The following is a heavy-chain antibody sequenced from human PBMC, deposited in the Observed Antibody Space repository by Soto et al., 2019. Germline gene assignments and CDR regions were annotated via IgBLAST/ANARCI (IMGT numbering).Heavy chain of an antibody. V-gene: IGHV4-31*03. CDR3: ARVPNYDILTGYYHNWLDP. D-gene: IGHD3-9*01. J-gene: IGHJ5*02. CDR2: IYYSGST. Sequence: SETLSLTCTVSGGSISSGGYYWSWIRQHPGKGLEWIGYIYYSGSTYYNPSLKSRVTISVDTSKNQFSLKLSSVTAADTAVYYCARVPNYDILTGYYHNWLDPWGQRTMVTVS. CDR1: GGSISSGGYY.